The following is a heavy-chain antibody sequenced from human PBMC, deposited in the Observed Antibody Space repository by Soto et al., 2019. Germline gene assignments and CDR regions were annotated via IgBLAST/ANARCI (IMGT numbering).Heavy chain of an antibody. CDR2: ISYSGNTI. V-gene: IGHV3-48*01. D-gene: IGHD5-12*01. CDR1: GFTFSTYN. J-gene: IGHJ4*02. Sequence: PGGSLRLSCTASGFTFSTYNMNWVRQAPGKGLEWVSYISYSGNTIYYADSVKGRFTISRDNAKNSLYLYMNSLRAEDTAVYYCARKLSGYDLHYFDYWGQGTLVTVSS. CDR3: ARKLSGYDLHYFDY.